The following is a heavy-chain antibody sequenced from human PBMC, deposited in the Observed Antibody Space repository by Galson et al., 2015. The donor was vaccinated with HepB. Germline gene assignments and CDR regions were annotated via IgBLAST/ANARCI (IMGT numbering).Heavy chain of an antibody. CDR1: GDSVSSKSAA. Sequence: CAISGDSVSSKSAAWNWIRHSPSRGLEWLGRTYFRSKWYYDYASSVRGRITVLADTAKNHFSPQLNTVTPDDTATYFCARAGYTSGWSPYFFDYWGQGTLVTVSS. D-gene: IGHD6-19*01. CDR2: TYFRSKWYY. J-gene: IGHJ4*02. V-gene: IGHV6-1*01. CDR3: ARAGYTSGWSPYFFDY.